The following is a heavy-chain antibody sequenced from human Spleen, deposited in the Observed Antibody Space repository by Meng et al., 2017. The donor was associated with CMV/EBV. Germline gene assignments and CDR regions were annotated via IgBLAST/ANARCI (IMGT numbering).Heavy chain of an antibody. CDR1: GFTFSSYE. Sequence: GGSLRLSCAASGFTFSSYEMNWVRQAPGKGLEWVAVISYDGSNKYYADSVKGRFTISRDNSKNTLYLQMNSLRAEDTAVYYCARVHSSGWHFDYWGQGTLVTVSS. J-gene: IGHJ4*02. CDR2: ISYDGSNK. V-gene: IGHV3-30-3*01. CDR3: ARVHSSGWHFDY. D-gene: IGHD6-19*01.